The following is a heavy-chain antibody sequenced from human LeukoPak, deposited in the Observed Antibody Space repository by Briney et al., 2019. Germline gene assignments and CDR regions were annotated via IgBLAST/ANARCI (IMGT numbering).Heavy chain of an antibody. CDR3: ARSSEGRYYDSSGYSYYYYYMDV. V-gene: IGHV4-59*01. Sequence: SETLSLTCTVSGGSISSYYWSWIRQPPGKGLEWIGYIYYSGSTSYNPSLKSRVTISVDTSKNQFSLTLSSVTAADTAVYYCARSSEGRYYDSSGYSYYYYYMDVWGKGTTVTISS. CDR2: IYYSGST. CDR1: GGSISSYY. D-gene: IGHD3-22*01. J-gene: IGHJ6*03.